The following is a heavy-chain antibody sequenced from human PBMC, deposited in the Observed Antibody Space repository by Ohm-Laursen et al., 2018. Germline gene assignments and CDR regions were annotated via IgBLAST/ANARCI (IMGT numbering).Heavy chain of an antibody. Sequence: SETLSLTCAVYGGSFSGYYWSWIRQPPGKGLEWIGEINHSGSTNYNPSLKSRVTISVDTSKNQFSLKLSSVTAADTAVYYCARDRYCSGGSCESQKTNWFDPWGQGTLVTVSS. V-gene: IGHV4-34*01. CDR2: INHSGST. J-gene: IGHJ5*02. CDR1: GGSFSGYY. D-gene: IGHD2-15*01. CDR3: ARDRYCSGGSCESQKTNWFDP.